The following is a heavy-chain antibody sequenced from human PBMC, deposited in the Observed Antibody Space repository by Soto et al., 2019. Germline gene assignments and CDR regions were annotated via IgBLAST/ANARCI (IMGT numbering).Heavy chain of an antibody. CDR2: ISSSSDYI. V-gene: IGHV3-21*06. J-gene: IGHJ4*02. Sequence: GGSLRLSCAASGFTFTSYTMNWVRQAPGKGLEWVSSISSSSDYIYYADSMKGRVTISRDNAKNSLFLDMNSLTGEDTAVYYCARGRVYASAPLDFWGQGTLVTVS. D-gene: IGHD6-13*01. CDR1: GFTFTSYT. CDR3: ARGRVYASAPLDF.